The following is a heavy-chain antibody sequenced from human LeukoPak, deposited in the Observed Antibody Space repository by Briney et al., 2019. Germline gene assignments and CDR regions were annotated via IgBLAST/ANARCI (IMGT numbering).Heavy chain of an antibody. CDR2: IWYDGSNK. V-gene: IGHV3-33*01. Sequence: GGSLRLSCAASGFTFSSYGMHRVRQAPGKGLEWVAVIWYDGSNKYYADSVKGRFTISRDNSKNTLYLQMNSLRAEDTAVYYCARDLGEYYFDYWGQGTLVTVSS. CDR3: ARDLGEYYFDY. D-gene: IGHD3-10*01. CDR1: GFTFSSYG. J-gene: IGHJ4*02.